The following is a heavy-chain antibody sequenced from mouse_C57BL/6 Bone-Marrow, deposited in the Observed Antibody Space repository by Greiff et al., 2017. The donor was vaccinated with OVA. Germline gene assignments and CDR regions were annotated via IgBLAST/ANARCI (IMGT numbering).Heavy chain of an antibody. Sequence: QVHVKQPGTELVKPGASVKLSCKASGYTFTSYWMHWVKQRPGQGLEWIGNINPSNGGTNYNEKFKSKATLTVDKSSSTAYMQLSSLTSEDSAVYYCARSYYYGSSLDYWGQGTTLTVSS. D-gene: IGHD1-1*01. CDR1: GYTFTSYW. J-gene: IGHJ2*01. CDR2: INPSNGGT. CDR3: ARSYYYGSSLDY. V-gene: IGHV1-53*01.